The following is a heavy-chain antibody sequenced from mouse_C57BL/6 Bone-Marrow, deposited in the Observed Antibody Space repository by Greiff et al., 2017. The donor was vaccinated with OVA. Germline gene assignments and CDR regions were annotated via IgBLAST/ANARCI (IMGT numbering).Heavy chain of an antibody. D-gene: IGHD4-1*01. CDR2: SRNKANDYTT. CDR3: ARDATGSHWYFDV. CDR1: GFTFSDFY. J-gene: IGHJ1*03. V-gene: IGHV7-1*01. Sequence: EVKLMESGGGLVQSGRSLRLSCATSGFTFSDFYMEWVRQAPGKGLEWIAASRNKANDYTTEYSASVKGRFIVSRDTSQSILYLQMNALRAEDTAIYYCARDATGSHWYFDVWGTGTTVTVSS.